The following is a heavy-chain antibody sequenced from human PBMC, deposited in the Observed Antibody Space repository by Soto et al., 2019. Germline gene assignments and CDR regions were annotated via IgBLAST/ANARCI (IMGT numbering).Heavy chain of an antibody. CDR3: AREGYCSSTSCPEGWFDP. CDR2: INHSGST. CDR1: GGSFSGYY. Sequence: SETLSLTCGVYGGSFSGYYWSWIRQPPGKGLEWIGEINHSGSTNYNPSLKSRVTISVDTSKNQFSLKPSSVTAADTAVYYCAREGYCSSTSCPEGWFDPWGQGTLVTVSS. V-gene: IGHV4-34*01. J-gene: IGHJ5*02. D-gene: IGHD2-2*01.